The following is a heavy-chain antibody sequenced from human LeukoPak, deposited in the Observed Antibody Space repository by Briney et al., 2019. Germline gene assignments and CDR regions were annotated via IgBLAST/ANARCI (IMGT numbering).Heavy chain of an antibody. Sequence: PGGSLRLSCTASGFTFSDYWMHWVRQAPGKGLVWVSRINSDGSSTYYADSVKGRFSISRDNAKNTLYLQMNSLRAEDTAVYYCARGYGDWFDPWGQGTLVTVSS. CDR3: ARGYGDWFDP. D-gene: IGHD3-10*01. V-gene: IGHV3-74*01. CDR1: GFTFSDYW. J-gene: IGHJ5*02. CDR2: INSDGSST.